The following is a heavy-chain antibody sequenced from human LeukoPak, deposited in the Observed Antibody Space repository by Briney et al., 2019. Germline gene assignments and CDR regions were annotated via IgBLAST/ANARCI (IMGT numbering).Heavy chain of an antibody. CDR3: ARHSNKYDYDSSGHYRSFDY. J-gene: IGHJ4*02. CDR2: IKQDGSDK. V-gene: IGHV3-7*01. D-gene: IGHD3-22*01. Sequence: PGVSLRLSCAASGFTFTFYWMSWVRQAPGKGLEWVANIKQDGSDKYYVDSVKGRFTISRDNPKNSLYLQMNSLRAEDTAFYFCARHSNKYDYDSSGHYRSFDYWGQGTLVSVSS. CDR1: GFTFTFYW.